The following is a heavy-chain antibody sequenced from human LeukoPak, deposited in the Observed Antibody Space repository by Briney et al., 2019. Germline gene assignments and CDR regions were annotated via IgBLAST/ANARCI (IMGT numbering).Heavy chain of an antibody. J-gene: IGHJ6*02. V-gene: IGHV4-30-2*01. Sequence: SETLSLTSAVSGGSISSGGYSWSWIRQPPGKGLEWIGYIYHSGSTYYNPSLKSRVTISVDRSKNQFSLKLSSVTAADTAVYYYARGRPLTGKSRYGMDVWGQGTTVTVSS. D-gene: IGHD7-27*01. CDR3: ARGRPLTGKSRYGMDV. CDR1: GGSISSGGYS. CDR2: IYHSGST.